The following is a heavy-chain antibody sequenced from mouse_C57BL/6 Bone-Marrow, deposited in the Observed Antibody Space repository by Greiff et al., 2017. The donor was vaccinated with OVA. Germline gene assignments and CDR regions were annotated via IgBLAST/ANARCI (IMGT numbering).Heavy chain of an antibody. CDR3: ARKKCTGRFDD. D-gene: IGHD1-1*01. CDR2: IYPRSGNT. J-gene: IGHJ2*01. Sequence: QVQLQQSGAELARPGASVKLSCKASGYTFTSYGISWVKQRTGQGLEWIGEIYPRSGNTYYNEKFKGKATLTADKSSSTAYMELRSLTSEDSAVYFCARKKCTGRFDDWGQGTTLTVSS. CDR1: GYTFTSYG. V-gene: IGHV1-81*01.